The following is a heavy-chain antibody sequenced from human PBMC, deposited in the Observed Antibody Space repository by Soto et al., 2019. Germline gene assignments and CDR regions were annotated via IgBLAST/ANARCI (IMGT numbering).Heavy chain of an antibody. CDR3: ARGTYRDLWRNYAYGMDV. CDR2: IIPILGTV. D-gene: IGHD3-3*01. J-gene: IGHJ6*02. V-gene: IGHV1-69*01. CDR1: GEGFSIYA. Sequence: GASVKGSCKAAGEGFSIYAVSWGRQAPGQGLEWMGGIIPILGTVNYSQKFQGRVTITSDESTSTAHMDLSSLRSEDTAVYYCARGTYRDLWRNYAYGMDVWGQGPTVTVSS.